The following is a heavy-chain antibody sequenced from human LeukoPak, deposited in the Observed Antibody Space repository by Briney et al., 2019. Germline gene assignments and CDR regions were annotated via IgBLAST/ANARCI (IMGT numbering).Heavy chain of an antibody. CDR3: AKPTYGSSGYYHEGLDAFDI. V-gene: IGHV3-23*01. CDR1: GFTFSSYA. D-gene: IGHD3-22*01. J-gene: IGHJ3*02. CDR2: ISGSGGST. Sequence: GGSLRLSCAASGFTFSSYAMSWVRQAPGKGLEWVSAISGSGGSTYYADSVKGRFTISRDNSKNTLYLQMNSLRAEDTAVYYCAKPTYGSSGYYHEGLDAFDIWGQGTMVTVSS.